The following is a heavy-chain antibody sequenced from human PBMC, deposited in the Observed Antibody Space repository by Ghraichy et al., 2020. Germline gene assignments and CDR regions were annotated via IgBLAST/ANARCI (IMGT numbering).Heavy chain of an antibody. J-gene: IGHJ4*02. CDR1: GGSFSGYY. D-gene: IGHD3-22*01. Sequence: SETLSLTCAVYGGSFSGYYWSWIRQPPGKGLEWMGEINHSGSTNYNPYLKSRVTISVDTYKNKFALKLSSVTAADTAVYYCARVGYYDNSVDEKYYFDYWGQGTLLTVPS. CDR3: ARVGYYDNSVDEKYYFDY. CDR2: INHSGST. V-gene: IGHV4-34*01.